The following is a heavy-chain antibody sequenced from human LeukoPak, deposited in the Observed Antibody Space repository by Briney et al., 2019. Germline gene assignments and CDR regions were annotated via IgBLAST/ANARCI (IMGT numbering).Heavy chain of an antibody. J-gene: IGHJ6*02. CDR2: ISYDGSNK. V-gene: IGHV3-30*18. Sequence: GRSLRLSCAASGFTFSSYGMHWVRQAPGKGLEWVAVISYDGSNKYYADSVKGRFTISRDNSKNTLYLQTNSLRAEDTAVYYCAKNPGGSYSGTMDVWGQGTTVTVSS. CDR3: AKNPGGSYSGTMDV. D-gene: IGHD1-26*01. CDR1: GFTFSSYG.